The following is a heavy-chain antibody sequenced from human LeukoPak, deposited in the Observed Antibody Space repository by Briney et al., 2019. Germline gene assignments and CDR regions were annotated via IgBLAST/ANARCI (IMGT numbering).Heavy chain of an antibody. CDR2: ISSSSSYI. J-gene: IGHJ4*02. D-gene: IGHD3-9*01. V-gene: IGHV3-21*01. Sequence: PGGSLRLSCAASGFTFSSYSMNWVRQAPGKGLEWVSSISSSSSYIYYADSVKGRFTISRDNAKNSLYLQMNSLRAEDTAVYYCARDLFDILTGYLGDYWGQGTLVTVSS. CDR3: ARDLFDILTGYLGDY. CDR1: GFTFSSYS.